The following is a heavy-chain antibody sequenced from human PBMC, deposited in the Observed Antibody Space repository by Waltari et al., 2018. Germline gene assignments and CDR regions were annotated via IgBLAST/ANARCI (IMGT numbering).Heavy chain of an antibody. CDR2: INHSGST. Sequence: QVQLQQWGAGLLKPSETLSLTCAVYGGSFSGYYWSWIRQPPGKGLEWIGEINHSGSTNYNPSLKSRVTISVDTSKNQFSLKLSSVTAADTAVYYCARQRGRYQLLYAPYYYYGMDVWGQGTTVTVSS. J-gene: IGHJ6*02. CDR1: GGSFSGYY. CDR3: ARQRGRYQLLYAPYYYYGMDV. V-gene: IGHV4-34*01. D-gene: IGHD2-2*02.